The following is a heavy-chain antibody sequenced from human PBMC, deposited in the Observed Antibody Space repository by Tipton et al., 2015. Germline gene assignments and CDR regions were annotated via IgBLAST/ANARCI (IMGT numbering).Heavy chain of an antibody. Sequence: LRLSCTVSGGSVSSGSYYWSWIRQPPGKGLEWIGYISFSDTSHYNPSLKSRVTISVDTSKNEFSLKLRSVTAADTAVYYCARDLEHGMDVWGQGTTVTVSS. J-gene: IGHJ6*02. CDR2: ISFSDTS. D-gene: IGHD3-3*01. CDR1: GGSVSSGSYY. V-gene: IGHV4-61*01. CDR3: ARDLEHGMDV.